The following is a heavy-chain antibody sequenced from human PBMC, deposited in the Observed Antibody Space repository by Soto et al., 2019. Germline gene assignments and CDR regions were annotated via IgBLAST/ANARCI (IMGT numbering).Heavy chain of an antibody. CDR3: VQGASTAHQPLEY. Sequence: QVQLVESGGGVVQPGRSLRLSCAASGFIFRNFGMHWVRRAPGKGLEWVAVISGDGNDKYYPASMKGRFTISRDNFNNTLYLQLNSLRPEDTAVYHCVQGASTAHQPLEYWGQGVLVTVSS. J-gene: IGHJ4*02. D-gene: IGHD1-26*01. CDR1: GFIFRNFG. CDR2: ISGDGNDK. V-gene: IGHV3-30*03.